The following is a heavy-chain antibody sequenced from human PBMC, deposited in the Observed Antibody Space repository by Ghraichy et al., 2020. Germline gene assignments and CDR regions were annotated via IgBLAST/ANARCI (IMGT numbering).Heavy chain of an antibody. V-gene: IGHV3-23*01. D-gene: IGHD3-22*01. CDR2: ISGSGGST. CDR1: GFTFSSYA. Sequence: GGSLRLSCAASGFTFSSYAMSWVRQAPGKGLEWVSAISGSGGSTYYADSVKGRFTISRDNSKNTLYLQMNSLRAEDTAVYYCAKDLPPYYYDSSESLYFDYWGQGTLVTVSS. CDR3: AKDLPPYYYDSSESLYFDY. J-gene: IGHJ4*02.